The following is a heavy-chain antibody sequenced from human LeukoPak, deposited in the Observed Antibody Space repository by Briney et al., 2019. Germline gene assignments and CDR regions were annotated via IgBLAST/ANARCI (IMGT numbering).Heavy chain of an antibody. CDR1: GFTFSSYG. CDR3: AKGFSTVTHVDDALDI. J-gene: IGHJ3*02. Sequence: GGSLRLSCAASGFTFSSYGMHWVRQAPGKGLEWVAVIWYDGSNKYYADSVKGRFTISRDNSKNTLYLQMNSLRVEDTAVYYCAKGFSTVTHVDDALDIWGQGTMVTVSS. V-gene: IGHV3-33*06. D-gene: IGHD4-17*01. CDR2: IWYDGSNK.